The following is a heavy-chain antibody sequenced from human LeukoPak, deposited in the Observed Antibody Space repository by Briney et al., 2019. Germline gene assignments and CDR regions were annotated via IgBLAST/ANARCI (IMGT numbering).Heavy chain of an antibody. V-gene: IGHV5-51*01. Sequence: GGSLKISCKGSGYRFTGYWIGWVRQMPGKGLEWMGIIYPGDSDTRYSPSFQGQVTISADKSISTAYLQWSSLKASDTAMYYCARRSITMTNPPDYWGQGTLVTVSS. CDR2: IYPGDSDT. J-gene: IGHJ4*02. CDR3: ARRSITMTNPPDY. CDR1: GYRFTGYW. D-gene: IGHD3-22*01.